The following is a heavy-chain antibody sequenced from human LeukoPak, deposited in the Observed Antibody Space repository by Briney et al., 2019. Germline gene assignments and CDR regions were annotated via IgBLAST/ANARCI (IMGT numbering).Heavy chain of an antibody. J-gene: IGHJ3*02. CDR2: IYYSGST. CDR1: GGSISSYY. CDR3: ARDEVLSSSWDLIPRGAFDI. D-gene: IGHD6-13*01. Sequence: ETLSLTCTVSGGSISSYYWSWIRQPPGKGLEWIGYIYYSGSTNYNPSLKSRVTISVDTSKNQFSLKLSSVTAADTAVYYCARDEVLSSSWDLIPRGAFDIWGQGTMVTVSS. V-gene: IGHV4-59*12.